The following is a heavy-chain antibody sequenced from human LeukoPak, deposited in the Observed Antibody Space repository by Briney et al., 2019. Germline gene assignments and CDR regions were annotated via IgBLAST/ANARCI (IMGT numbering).Heavy chain of an antibody. V-gene: IGHV4-59*01. CDR1: GGSISGYY. Sequence: SQSLSLTCTVPGGSISGYYWGWIRQPPGKGLEWLGYINYPESIEYKPSVKRRVIISVDTSKNQFSLKVSSVTAADTAVYYWVRSKSGTYGWFDPWGQGTLVTVSS. CDR2: INYPESI. D-gene: IGHD3-10*01. CDR3: VRSKSGTYGWFDP. J-gene: IGHJ5*02.